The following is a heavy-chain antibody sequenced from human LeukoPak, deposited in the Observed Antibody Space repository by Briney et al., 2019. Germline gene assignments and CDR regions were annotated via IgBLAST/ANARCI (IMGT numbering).Heavy chain of an antibody. V-gene: IGHV1-69*04. J-gene: IGHJ4*02. CDR1: GGTFSSYA. CDR3: ARVVVAGWSPPIDY. D-gene: IGHD2-15*01. CDR2: IIPILGIA. Sequence: ASVKVSCKASGGTFSSYAISWVRQAPGQGLEWMGRIIPILGIANYAQKFQGRVTITADKSTSTAYMELSSLRSEDTAVYYCARVVVAGWSPPIDYWGQGTLVTVSS.